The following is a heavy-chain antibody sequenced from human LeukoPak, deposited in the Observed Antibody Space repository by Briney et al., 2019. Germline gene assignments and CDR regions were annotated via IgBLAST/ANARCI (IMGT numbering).Heavy chain of an antibody. Sequence: GGSLRLSCAASGFTFSSYALHWVRQAPGKGLEWVAVISYDGSNKYYADSVKGRFTISRDNSKNTLYLQMNSLRAEDTAVYYCAREGYSGYGGYFDYWGQGTLVTVSS. CDR2: ISYDGSNK. J-gene: IGHJ4*02. CDR3: AREGYSGYGGYFDY. D-gene: IGHD5-12*01. CDR1: GFTFSSYA. V-gene: IGHV3-30*04.